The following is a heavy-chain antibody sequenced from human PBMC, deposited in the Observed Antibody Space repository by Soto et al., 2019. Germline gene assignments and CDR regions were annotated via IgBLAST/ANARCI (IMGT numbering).Heavy chain of an antibody. V-gene: IGHV1-18*01. J-gene: IGHJ3*02. Sequence: ASVKVSCKASGYTFTSYGISWVRQAPGQGLEWMGWISAYNGNTNYAQKLQGRVTMTTDTSTSTAYMELRSLRSDDTAVYYCARDQRRYDYIWGSYRSRDEHAFDIWGQGTMVTVSS. CDR2: ISAYNGNT. D-gene: IGHD3-16*02. CDR3: ARDQRRYDYIWGSYRSRDEHAFDI. CDR1: GYTFTSYG.